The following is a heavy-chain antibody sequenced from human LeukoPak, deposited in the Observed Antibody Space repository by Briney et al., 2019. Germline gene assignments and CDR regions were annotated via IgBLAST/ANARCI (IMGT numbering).Heavy chain of an antibody. CDR2: IYYAGSS. J-gene: IGHJ5*02. CDR1: GFSIKNYY. Sequence: SETLSLTFTVSGFSIKNYYWSWLRQPPGKGLEWIANIYYAGSSNYNPSLKSRVSVSINASKNHLSLKLTSVTAADTAIYYCARQAVITPNGMEGPWFDPWGQGPLVAVSS. CDR3: ARQAVITPNGMEGPWFDP. D-gene: IGHD2/OR15-2a*01. V-gene: IGHV4-59*08.